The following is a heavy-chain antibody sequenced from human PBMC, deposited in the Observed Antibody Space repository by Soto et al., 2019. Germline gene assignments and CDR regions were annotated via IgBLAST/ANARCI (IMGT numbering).Heavy chain of an antibody. J-gene: IGHJ5*02. CDR1: GGSVSSGSYY. V-gene: IGHV4-61*01. CDR3: ASADELRIKNWFDP. D-gene: IGHD1-7*01. Sequence: SETLSLTCTVSGGSVSSGSYYWSWIRQPPGKGLEWIGYIYYSGSTNYNPSLKSRVPLSVDTSKNQFSLKLSSVTAADTAVYYCASADELRIKNWFDPWGQGTLVTVSS. CDR2: IYYSGST.